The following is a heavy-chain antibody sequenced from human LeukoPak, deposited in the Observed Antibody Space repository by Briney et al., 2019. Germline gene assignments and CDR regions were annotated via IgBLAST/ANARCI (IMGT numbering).Heavy chain of an antibody. J-gene: IGHJ4*02. CDR3: ARGPDYYDSSGYYYTDFDY. D-gene: IGHD3-22*01. CDR1: GGTFSSYA. Sequence: SVKVSCKASGGTFSSYAISWARQAPGQGLEWMGRIIPIFGTANYAQKFQGRVTITTDESTSTAYMELSSLRSEDTAVYYCARGPDYYDSSGYYYTDFDYWGQGTLVTVS. CDR2: IIPIFGTA. V-gene: IGHV1-69*05.